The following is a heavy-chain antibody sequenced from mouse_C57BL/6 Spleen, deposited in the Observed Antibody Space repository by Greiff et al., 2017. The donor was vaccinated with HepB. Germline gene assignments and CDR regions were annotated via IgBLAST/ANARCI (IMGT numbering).Heavy chain of an antibody. CDR3: ARQAYGNYHFDY. CDR1: GFTFSSYT. V-gene: IGHV5-9*04. J-gene: IGHJ2*01. CDR2: ISGGGGNT. Sequence: EVKLMESGGGLVKPGGSLKLSCAASGFTFSSYTMSWVRQTPEKRLEWVATISGGGGNTYYPDSVKGRFTISRDNAKNTLYLQMSSLRSEDTAMYYCARQAYGNYHFDYWGQGTTLTVSS. D-gene: IGHD2-1*01.